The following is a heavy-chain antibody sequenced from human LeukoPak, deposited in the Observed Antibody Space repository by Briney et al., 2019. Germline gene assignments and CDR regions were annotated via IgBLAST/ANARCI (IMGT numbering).Heavy chain of an antibody. CDR1: GGSISSYY. Sequence: SETLSLTCTVSGGSISSYYWSWIRQPPGKGLEWIGYIYYSGSTNYNPSLKSRVTTSVDTSKNQFSLKLSSVTAADTAVYYCARHPSSYYYDRYYFDYWGQGTLVTVSS. CDR2: IYYSGST. CDR3: ARHPSSYYYDRYYFDY. J-gene: IGHJ4*02. D-gene: IGHD3-22*01. V-gene: IGHV4-59*01.